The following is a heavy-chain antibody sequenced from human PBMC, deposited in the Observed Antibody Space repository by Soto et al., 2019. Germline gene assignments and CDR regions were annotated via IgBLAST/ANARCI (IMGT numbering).Heavy chain of an antibody. V-gene: IGHV1-3*01. D-gene: IGHD2-8*02. CDR2: INPGNGDT. J-gene: IGHJ4*02. CDR1: GYPFSDFA. CDR3: ARIYPSTSVSGGPFGY. Sequence: QVHLVQSGAEVKKPGASVKVSCQASGYPFSDFAMLWVRQAPGQRLEWLGWINPGNGDTKCSQKSQGRFPFTRDPSARRAYMDLSSLASEDTAVYYSARIYPSTSVSGGPFGYWGQGTLVTVSS.